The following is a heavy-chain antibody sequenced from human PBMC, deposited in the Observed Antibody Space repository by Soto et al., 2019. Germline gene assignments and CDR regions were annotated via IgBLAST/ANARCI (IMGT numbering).Heavy chain of an antibody. D-gene: IGHD5-12*01. CDR3: ARQIGGHSTTFDP. J-gene: IGHJ5*02. Sequence: GWSLILSCAASGFTFSNHYMSWVRRAPGRELEWVANIKQDGSERHYVDSVRGRFTISRDNAKNSLFLQMDSLSAEDTAVYYCARQIGGHSTTFDPWGQGTLVTVSS. CDR2: IKQDGSER. CDR1: GFTFSNHY. V-gene: IGHV3-7*01.